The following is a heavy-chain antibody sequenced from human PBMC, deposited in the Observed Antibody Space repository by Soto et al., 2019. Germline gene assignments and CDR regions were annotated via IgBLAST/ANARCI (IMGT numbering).Heavy chain of an antibody. CDR2: IIPIFGTA. Sequence: GASVKVSCKASGGTFSSYAISWVRQAPGQGLEWMGGIIPIFGTANYAQKFQGRVTITADESTSTAYMELSSLRSEDMAVYYCARTSPYYYDSSGYYDYWGQGTLVTVSS. CDR3: ARTSPYYYDSSGYYDY. D-gene: IGHD3-22*01. J-gene: IGHJ4*02. CDR1: GGTFSSYA. V-gene: IGHV1-69*13.